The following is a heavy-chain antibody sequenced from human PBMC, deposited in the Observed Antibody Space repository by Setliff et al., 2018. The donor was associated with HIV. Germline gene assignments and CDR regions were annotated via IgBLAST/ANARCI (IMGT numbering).Heavy chain of an antibody. V-gene: IGHV1-46*01. J-gene: IGHJ4*02. Sequence: ASVKVSCKASGYNFSTYYMHWVRQAPGQGLEWMGIINPSSGSTTYAQKFQGRVTMTRDTSTSTVYMELSGLRSEDTAVYYCARGIVWGSAYVYYFDSWGQGTLVTVSS. CDR3: ARGIVWGSAYVYYFDS. D-gene: IGHD5-12*01. CDR2: INPSSGST. CDR1: GYNFSTYY.